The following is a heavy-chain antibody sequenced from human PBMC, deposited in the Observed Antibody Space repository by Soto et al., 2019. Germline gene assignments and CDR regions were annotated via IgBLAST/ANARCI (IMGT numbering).Heavy chain of an antibody. Sequence: PGGSLRLSCTASGFIFSGYVMHWVRLVPGKGLEWVAVVSSDGNTKYYPDSVKGRSTISRDNSKNTMFLEMDSLSIEDTAVYYCAREDETSGRAGTFQHWGQGTLVTVSS. CDR3: AREDETSGRAGTFQH. J-gene: IGHJ1*01. V-gene: IGHV3-30*03. CDR2: VSSDGNTK. D-gene: IGHD3-22*01. CDR1: GFIFSGYV.